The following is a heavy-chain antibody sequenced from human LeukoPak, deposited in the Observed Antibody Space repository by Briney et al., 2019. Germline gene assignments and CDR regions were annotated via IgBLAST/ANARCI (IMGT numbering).Heavy chain of an antibody. CDR3: ATRPGITMVRGVKVAPFDP. J-gene: IGHJ5*02. CDR2: IGRSSSPI. D-gene: IGHD3-10*01. CDR1: GFTFSTYS. Sequence: GGSLRLSCAASGFTFSTYSMNWVRQAPGKGLEWVSYIGRSSSPIYYADSVKGRFTISRDNSKNTLYLQMNSLRAEDTAVYYCATRPGITMVRGVKVAPFDPWGQGTLVTVSS. V-gene: IGHV3-48*01.